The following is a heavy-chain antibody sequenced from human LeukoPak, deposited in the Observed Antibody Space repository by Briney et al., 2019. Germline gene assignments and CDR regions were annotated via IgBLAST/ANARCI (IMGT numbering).Heavy chain of an antibody. D-gene: IGHD1-14*01. CDR1: GFTFSNYA. Sequence: GGSLRLSCAASGFTFSNYAMSWVRQAPGKGLEWVSGISGSGGSTYYADSAKGRFTISRDNSKNTLSLQLNSLTDEDTAAYYCAKKWVVGTTTLEYFDTWAQGTLVTVSS. J-gene: IGHJ4*02. CDR2: ISGSGGST. CDR3: AKKWVVGTTTLEYFDT. V-gene: IGHV3-23*01.